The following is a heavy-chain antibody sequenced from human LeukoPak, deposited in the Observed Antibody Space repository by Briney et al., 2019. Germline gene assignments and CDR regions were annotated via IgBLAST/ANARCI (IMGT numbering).Heavy chain of an antibody. CDR1: GFTFSSYA. V-gene: IGHV3-23*01. Sequence: GGSLRLSCAASGFTFSSYALSWVRQAPGKGLEWVSIISVGGGSTYYADSVKGRFTISRDNSKNTVDLQMNSLRAEDTAVYYCAKLFGDFWSTYCDYWGQGILVTVSS. D-gene: IGHD3-3*01. CDR2: ISVGGGST. CDR3: AKLFGDFWSTYCDY. J-gene: IGHJ4*02.